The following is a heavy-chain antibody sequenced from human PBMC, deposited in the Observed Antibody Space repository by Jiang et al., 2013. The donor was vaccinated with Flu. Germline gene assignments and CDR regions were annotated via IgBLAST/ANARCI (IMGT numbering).Heavy chain of an antibody. Sequence: EWMGWISAYNGNTNYAQKLQGRVTMTTDTSTSTAYMELRSLRSDDTAVYYCAGRDYGNRPNDYWGQGTLVTVSS. CDR2: ISAYNGNT. CDR3: AGRDYGNRPNDY. D-gene: IGHD4-17*01. V-gene: IGHV1-18*01. J-gene: IGHJ4*02.